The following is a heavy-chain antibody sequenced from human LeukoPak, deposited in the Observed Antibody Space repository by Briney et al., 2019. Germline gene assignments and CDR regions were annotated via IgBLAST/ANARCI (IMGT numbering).Heavy chain of an antibody. CDR2: ISSSGTTI. D-gene: IGHD1-14*01. V-gene: IGHV3-11*04. J-gene: IGHJ6*03. CDR3: ARERTGYYMAV. Sequence: GGSLRLSCATSRFTFSDYYMTWIRQAPGKGLEWVSYISSSGTTIYYADPVKGRFTISRNNAKNSLYLQMNSLRAEDTAIYYCARERTGYYMAVWGKGTTVTISS. CDR1: RFTFSDYY.